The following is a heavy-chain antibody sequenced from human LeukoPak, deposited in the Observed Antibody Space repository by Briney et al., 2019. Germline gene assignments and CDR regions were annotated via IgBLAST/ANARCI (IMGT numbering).Heavy chain of an antibody. CDR2: ISTYSGNT. J-gene: IGHJ6*03. Sequence: ASVKVSCKASGYTFISHGITWVRQAPGQGLEWMGWISTYSGNTHYAQKFQGRVTLTKDTSTTTAYMELRSLRSDDTAVYYCARDLAVLGVVLYSYMDLWGQDPRLTVSS. CDR3: ARDLAVLGVVLYSYMDL. D-gene: IGHD3-3*01. V-gene: IGHV1-18*01. CDR1: GYTFISHG.